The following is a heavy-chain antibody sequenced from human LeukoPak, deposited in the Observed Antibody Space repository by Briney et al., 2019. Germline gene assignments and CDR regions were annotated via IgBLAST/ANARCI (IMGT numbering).Heavy chain of an antibody. V-gene: IGHV4-59*08. CDR1: GGPISGYY. Sequence: PSETLSLTCTVSGGPISGYYWTWIRQPPGKGLEWIGYIYYSGSTNYNPSLKSRVTISVDTSKNQFSLKLSSVTAADTAVYYCARLYIAAAGTGFDPWGQGTLVTVSS. CDR2: IYYSGST. D-gene: IGHD6-13*01. J-gene: IGHJ5*02. CDR3: ARLYIAAAGTGFDP.